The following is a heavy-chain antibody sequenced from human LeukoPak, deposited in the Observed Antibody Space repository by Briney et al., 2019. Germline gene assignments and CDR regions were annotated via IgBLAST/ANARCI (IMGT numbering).Heavy chain of an antibody. D-gene: IGHD2-15*01. Sequence: ASVKVSCKTSGYTFTNYVMHWVRQAPGQRLEWMGWSNGGNGNTKYSQKFQGRVTITRDTSASTAYMELSSLRSEDTAVYYCARDPLFCSGGSCIPYYYGLDVWGKGTTVTVSS. J-gene: IGHJ6*04. V-gene: IGHV1-3*01. CDR1: GYTFTNYV. CDR2: SNGGNGNT. CDR3: ARDPLFCSGGSCIPYYYGLDV.